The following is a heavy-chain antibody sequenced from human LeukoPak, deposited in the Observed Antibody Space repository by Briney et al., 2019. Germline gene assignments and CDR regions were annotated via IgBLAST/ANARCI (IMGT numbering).Heavy chain of an antibody. D-gene: IGHD3-3*01. Sequence: GGSLRLSCAASGFTVSSNYMSWVRQAPGKGPEWVSVIYSGGSTYYADSVKGRFTISRDNSKNTLYLQMNSLRAEDTAVYYCARLNDFWSGYLDYWGQGTLVTVSS. CDR1: GFTVSSNY. CDR3: ARLNDFWSGYLDY. V-gene: IGHV3-66*04. J-gene: IGHJ4*02. CDR2: IYSGGST.